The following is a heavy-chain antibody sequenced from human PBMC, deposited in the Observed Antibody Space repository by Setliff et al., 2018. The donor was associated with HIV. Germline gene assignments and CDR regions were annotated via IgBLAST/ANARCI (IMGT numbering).Heavy chain of an antibody. CDR1: GGSFSGYY. Sequence: SETLSLTCGVYGGSFSGYYWTWIRQPPGKGLEWIGEINHRGTTSSNPSLKRRVTISVDTSKSQFSLRLSSVTAADTAVYYCARPRLWRDAFDIWGQGAMVTVSS. J-gene: IGHJ3*02. V-gene: IGHV4-34*01. D-gene: IGHD1-1*01. CDR2: INHRGTT. CDR3: ARPRLWRDAFDI.